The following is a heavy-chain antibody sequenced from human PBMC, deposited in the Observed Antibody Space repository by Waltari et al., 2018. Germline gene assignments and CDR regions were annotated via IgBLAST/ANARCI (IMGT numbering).Heavy chain of an antibody. J-gene: IGHJ4*02. V-gene: IGHV1-46*01. CDR2: INPSGGST. D-gene: IGHD6-19*01. CDR3: ARDPYSSGWYDY. CDR1: GYTFTSYY. Sequence: QVQLVQSGAEVKKPGASVQVSCKAYGYTFTSYYMHWVRQAPGQGLEWMGIINPSGGSTSYAQKFQGRVTMTRDTSTSTVYMELSSLRSEDTAVYYCARDPYSSGWYDYWGQGTLVTVSS.